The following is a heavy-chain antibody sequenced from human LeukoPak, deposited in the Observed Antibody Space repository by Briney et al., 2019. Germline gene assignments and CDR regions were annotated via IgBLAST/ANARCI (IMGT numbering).Heavy chain of an antibody. J-gene: IGHJ4*02. V-gene: IGHV4-39*07. CDR1: GGSISSSSYY. D-gene: IGHD5-12*01. Sequence: PSETLSLTCTVSGGSISSSSYYWGWIRQPPGKGLEWIGSIYYSGSTYYNPSLKSRVTISMDTSKSQFSLRLTSVTAADTAVYYCARGPGWLPTYWGQGTLVTVSS. CDR3: ARGPGWLPTY. CDR2: IYYSGST.